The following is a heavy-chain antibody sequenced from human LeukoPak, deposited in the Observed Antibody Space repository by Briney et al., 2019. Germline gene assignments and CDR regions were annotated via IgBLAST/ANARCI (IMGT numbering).Heavy chain of an antibody. D-gene: IGHD6-13*01. J-gene: IGHJ4*02. CDR3: AKDQGSWYVGYTFDY. Sequence: PGGSLRLSCAASGFTFSSYSMNWVRQAPGKGLEWVSAISGSGGSTYYADFVKGRFTISRDNSKNTLYLQMNSLRAEDTAVYYCAKDQGSWYVGYTFDYWGQGTLVTVSA. CDR2: ISGSGGST. CDR1: GFTFSSYS. V-gene: IGHV3-23*01.